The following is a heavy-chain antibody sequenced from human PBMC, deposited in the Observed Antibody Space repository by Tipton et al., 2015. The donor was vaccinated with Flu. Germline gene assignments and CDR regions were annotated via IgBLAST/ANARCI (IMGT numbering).Heavy chain of an antibody. CDR1: GGSISSGSYY. CDR2: IYTSGST. V-gene: IGHV4-61*02. J-gene: IGHJ4*02. CDR3: ARGPPLTRGVFDY. D-gene: IGHD3-10*01. Sequence: TLSLTCTVSGGSISSGSYYWSWIRQPAGKGLEWIGRIYTSGSTYYNPSLKSRVTISVDTSKNQFSLKLSSVTAADTAVYYCARGPPLTRGVFDYWGQGTLVTVPS.